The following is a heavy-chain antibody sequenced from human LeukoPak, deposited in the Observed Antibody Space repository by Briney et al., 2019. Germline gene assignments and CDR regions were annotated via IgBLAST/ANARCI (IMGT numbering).Heavy chain of an antibody. CDR1: GYTFTSYD. CDR2: MNPNSGNT. J-gene: IGHJ4*02. V-gene: IGHV1-8*01. Sequence: ASVKVSCKASGYTFTSYDINWVRQATGQGLEWMGWMNPNSGNTGYAQKFQGRVTMTRDTSISTAYMELSRLRSDDTAVYYCAREIQDSSGYYYWGQGTLVTVSS. CDR3: AREIQDSSGYYY. D-gene: IGHD3-22*01.